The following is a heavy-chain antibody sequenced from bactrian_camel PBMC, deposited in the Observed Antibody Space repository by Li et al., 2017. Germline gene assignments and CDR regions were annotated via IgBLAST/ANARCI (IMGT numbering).Heavy chain of an antibody. J-gene: IGHJ4*01. Sequence: VQLVESGGGLVQPGGSLRVSCAASGFTFSSVAMGWVRQAPGKGLEWVSGINRQGTYPYYADSVKGRFTISRDNAKNTVYLQLDSLKTEDMAMYYCVKGEGILVEEWEYWGQGTQVTGS. V-gene: IGHV3S40*01. D-gene: IGHD2*01. CDR1: GFTFSSVA. CDR3: VKGEGILVEEWEY. CDR2: INRQGTYP.